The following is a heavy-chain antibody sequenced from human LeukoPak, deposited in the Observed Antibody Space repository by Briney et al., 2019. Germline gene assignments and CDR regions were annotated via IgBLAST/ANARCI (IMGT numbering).Heavy chain of an antibody. CDR3: ARNYYGDCWYFDL. J-gene: IGHJ2*01. Sequence: GESLQISCKGSGYSFTSYWIGWVRQLPGKGLEWMGIIYPGDSDTRYSPSFQGQVTISADKSISTAYLQWSSLKASDTAMYYCARNYYGDCWYFDLWGRGTLVTVSS. V-gene: IGHV5-51*01. D-gene: IGHD4-17*01. CDR1: GYSFTSYW. CDR2: IYPGDSDT.